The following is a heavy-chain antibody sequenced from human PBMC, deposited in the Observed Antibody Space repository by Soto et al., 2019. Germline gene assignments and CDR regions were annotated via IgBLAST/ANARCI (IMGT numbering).Heavy chain of an antibody. J-gene: IGHJ6*02. CDR1: GYSFTSYW. CDR3: ARRAPLNMVRGIGYYYGMDV. CDR2: IDPSDSYT. V-gene: IGHV5-10-1*01. D-gene: IGHD3-10*01. Sequence: GESLKISCKGSGYSFTSYWISWVRQMPGKGLEWMGRIDPSDSYTNYSPSFQGHVTISADKSISTAYLQWSSLKASDTAMYYCARRAPLNMVRGIGYYYGMDVWGQGTTVTVSS.